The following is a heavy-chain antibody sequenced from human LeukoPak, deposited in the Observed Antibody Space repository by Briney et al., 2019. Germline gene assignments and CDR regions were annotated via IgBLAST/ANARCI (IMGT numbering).Heavy chain of an antibody. CDR2: ISGSGGST. CDR1: GFTFSSYA. Sequence: GGSLRLSCAASGFTFSSYAMSWVRQAPGKGLEWVSAISGSGGSTYYADSVKGRFTISRDNSKNTLYLQMNSLRAEDAAVYYCAKDTLYCSSTSCILYYFDYWGQGTLVTVSS. D-gene: IGHD2-2*01. V-gene: IGHV3-23*01. CDR3: AKDTLYCSSTSCILYYFDY. J-gene: IGHJ4*02.